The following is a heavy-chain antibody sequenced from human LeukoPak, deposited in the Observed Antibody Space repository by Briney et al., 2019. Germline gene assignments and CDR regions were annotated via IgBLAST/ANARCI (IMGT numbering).Heavy chain of an antibody. CDR1: GFTFSSYS. Sequence: GGSLRLSCAASGFTFSSYSMNWVRQAPGKGLVWVSRIKYDGSFTSYADSVKGRFTVSRDNTKNTLFLQMNSLRAEDTAIYYCAKSDYLDPWGQGTLVTVSS. CDR3: AKSDYLDP. J-gene: IGHJ5*02. CDR2: IKYDGSFT. V-gene: IGHV3-74*01. D-gene: IGHD4-17*01.